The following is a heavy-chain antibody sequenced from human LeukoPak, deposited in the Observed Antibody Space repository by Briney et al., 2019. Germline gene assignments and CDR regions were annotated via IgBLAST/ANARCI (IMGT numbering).Heavy chain of an antibody. CDR1: GFTFSNFG. J-gene: IGHJ6*02. D-gene: IGHD1-1*01. CDR3: TRDERVAYEMDV. Sequence: GRSLRLSCAASGFTFSNFGMHWVRQAPGKGLEWVAVISYDGSDKYYADSVKGRFTISRDNSKNTLYLQMNSLRAEDTAVYYCTRDERVAYEMDVWGQGTTVTVSS. CDR2: ISYDGSDK. V-gene: IGHV3-30*03.